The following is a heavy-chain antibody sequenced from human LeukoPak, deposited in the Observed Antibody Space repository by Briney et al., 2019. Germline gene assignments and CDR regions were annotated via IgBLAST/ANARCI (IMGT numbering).Heavy chain of an antibody. CDR3: ARVPSQGGDYNLDH. D-gene: IGHD2-21*02. CDR1: GYSFTTDW. CDR2: ISPAESDT. Sequence: GESLKISCKAYGYSFTTDWIGWVRQMPGKGLEWMGVISPAESDTRYSPSFQGQVTISADKSIGTAYLQWSSLEASDTAMYYCARVPSQGGDYNLDHWGQGTLVTVSS. V-gene: IGHV5-51*01. J-gene: IGHJ4*02.